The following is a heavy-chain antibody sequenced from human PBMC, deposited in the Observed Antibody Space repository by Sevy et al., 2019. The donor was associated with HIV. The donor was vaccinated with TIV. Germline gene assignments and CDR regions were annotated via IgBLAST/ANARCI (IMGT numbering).Heavy chain of an antibody. J-gene: IGHJ6*02. Sequence: SETLSLTCAVYGGSFSGYYWSWIRQPPGKGLEWIGEINHSGSTNYNPSLKSRVTISVDTSKNQFSLKLSSVTAADRVVYYCARGKYYDFWSGYYPYGMDVWGQGTTVTVS. CDR1: GGSFSGYY. CDR3: ARGKYYDFWSGYYPYGMDV. D-gene: IGHD3-3*01. CDR2: INHSGST. V-gene: IGHV4-34*01.